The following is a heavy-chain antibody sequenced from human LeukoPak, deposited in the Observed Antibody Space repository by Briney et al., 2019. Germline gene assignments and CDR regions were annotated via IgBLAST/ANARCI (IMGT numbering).Heavy chain of an antibody. J-gene: IGHJ5*02. Sequence: ASVKVSCKASGYTFTRYAISRVRQAPGQGLEWMGWISAYNGNANYAQKFKGRVTMTTDTSTSTAYMELRSLRSDDTAVYYCATYGTALDLWGQGTLVTVSS. CDR2: ISAYNGNA. CDR1: GYTFTRYA. D-gene: IGHD1-1*01. CDR3: ATYGTALDL. V-gene: IGHV1-18*01.